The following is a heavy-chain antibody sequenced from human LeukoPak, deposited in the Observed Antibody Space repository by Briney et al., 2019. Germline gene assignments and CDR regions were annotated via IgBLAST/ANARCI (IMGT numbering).Heavy chain of an antibody. CDR2: ISSSSSYI. D-gene: IGHD3-3*01. CDR3: ARDPSTWNGYSDY. J-gene: IGHJ4*02. V-gene: IGHV3-21*01. CDR1: GFTFSSYS. Sequence: KPGGSLRLSCAASGFTFSSYSMNWVRQAPGKGLEWVSSISSSSSYIYYADSVKGRFTISRDNAKNSVYLQMDSLRAEDTAVYYCARDPSTWNGYSDYWGQGTLVTVSS.